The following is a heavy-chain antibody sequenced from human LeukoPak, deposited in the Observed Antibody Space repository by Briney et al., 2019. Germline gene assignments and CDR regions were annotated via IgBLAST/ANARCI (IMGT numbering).Heavy chain of an antibody. J-gene: IGHJ6*03. CDR2: IYTSGST. CDR1: GGSISSYY. Sequence: SETLSLTCTVSGGSISSYYWSWLRQPAGKGLEWIGRIYTSGSTNYNPTLKSRVTISVDKSKNQFSLKLSSVTAADTAVYYCARGEYGGGYYYYMDVWGKGTTVTVSS. V-gene: IGHV4-4*07. D-gene: IGHD3-16*01. CDR3: ARGEYGGGYYYYMDV.